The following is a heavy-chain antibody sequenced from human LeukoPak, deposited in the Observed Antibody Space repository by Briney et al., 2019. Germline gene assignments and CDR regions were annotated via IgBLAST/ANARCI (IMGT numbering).Heavy chain of an antibody. V-gene: IGHV4-34*01. CDR2: INHSGST. J-gene: IGHJ1*01. Sequence: PSETLSLTCAVYGGSFSGYYWSWIRQPPGKGLEWIGEINHSGSTNYNPSLKSRVTISVDTSKNQFSLKLSSVTAADTAVYYCARGRHSSSWYTPPEPDFQHWGQGTLVTVSS. D-gene: IGHD6-13*01. CDR3: ARGRHSSSWYTPPEPDFQH. CDR1: GGSFSGYY.